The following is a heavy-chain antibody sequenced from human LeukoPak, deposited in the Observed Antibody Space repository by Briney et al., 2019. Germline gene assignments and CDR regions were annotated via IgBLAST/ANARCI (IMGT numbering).Heavy chain of an antibody. D-gene: IGHD6-19*01. J-gene: IGHJ4*02. CDR2: ISYDGNNP. CDR1: GFTFSRYA. Sequence: GGSLRLSCATSGFTFSRYAMHWVRQAPGKGLGWVAGISYDGNNPYYADSVKGRFAVSRDNSKNTLDLHMNSLRGEDTALYYCAKDQKWLDTRGTIDYWGQGTLVTVSS. CDR3: AKDQKWLDTRGTIDY. V-gene: IGHV3-30-3*02.